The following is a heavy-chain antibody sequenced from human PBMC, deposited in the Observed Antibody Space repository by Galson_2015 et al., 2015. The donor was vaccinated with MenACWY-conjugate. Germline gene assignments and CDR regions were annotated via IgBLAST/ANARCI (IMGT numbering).Heavy chain of an antibody. D-gene: IGHD5-18*01. V-gene: IGHV3-23*01. Sequence: SLRLSCAASGFTFDNYAMSWVRQAPGKGLEWLSGLSGSGFTIYYADSVKGRFTISRDNSKNTLYLQMNSLRAEDTAVYHCAKHGKQLWLLDDWGQGTLVTVSS. CDR2: LSGSGFTI. CDR3: AKHGKQLWLLDD. CDR1: GFTFDNYA. J-gene: IGHJ4*02.